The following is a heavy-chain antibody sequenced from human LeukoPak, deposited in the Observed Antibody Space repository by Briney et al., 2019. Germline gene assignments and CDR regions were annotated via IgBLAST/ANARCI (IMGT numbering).Heavy chain of an antibody. CDR1: GYTFSDYY. D-gene: IGHD6-19*01. CDR2: INPNSGGT. CDR3: ARDQGSGWLDFDY. Sequence: ASVKVSCKASGYTFSDYYIHWVRQAPGQGLEWMGWINPNSGGTNYAQNFQGRVTMTRDTSIITAYMELRRLRSDDTAVYYCARDQGSGWLDFDYWGQGTLVTVSS. V-gene: IGHV1-2*02. J-gene: IGHJ4*02.